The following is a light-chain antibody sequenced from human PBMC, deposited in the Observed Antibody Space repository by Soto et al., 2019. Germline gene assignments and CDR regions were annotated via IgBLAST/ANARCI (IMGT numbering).Light chain of an antibody. CDR3: QQYNNWPQT. CDR2: GAS. CDR1: QSVSSN. V-gene: IGKV3-15*01. Sequence: EIVMTQSPATLSVSPGERATLSCRASQSVSSNLAWYQQKPGQAPRLLIYGASTRATGIPARFSGSRSGTEFTLTISSLQSEDFAVYYSQQYNNWPQTFGQGTKVEIK. J-gene: IGKJ1*01.